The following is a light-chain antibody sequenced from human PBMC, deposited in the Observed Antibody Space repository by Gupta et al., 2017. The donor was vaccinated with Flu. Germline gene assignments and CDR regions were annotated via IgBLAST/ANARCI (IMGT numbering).Light chain of an antibody. CDR2: GAA. Sequence: ELVMTQPPVTLSVSPGEGATLSCRASQSVGSHLAWYHQTPGQPPRLLIYGAATRATGVPDRCSGSGSGTEFTLTISRLRSEDFGVYYCQHLGTFGQGTKLEIK. J-gene: IGKJ2*01. CDR3: QHLGT. V-gene: IGKV3-15*01. CDR1: QSVGSH.